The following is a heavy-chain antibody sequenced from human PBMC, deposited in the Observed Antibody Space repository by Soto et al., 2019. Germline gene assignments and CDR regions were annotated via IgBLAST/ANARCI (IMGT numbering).Heavy chain of an antibody. D-gene: IGHD2-8*01. CDR1: GYTFTSYA. Sequence: QFQLVQSGAEVKKPGASVKVSCKASGYTFTSYAMHWVRQAPGQRLEWMGWINAGNGNTKYSQKFQGRVTITRDTSASTAYMELSSLRSEDTAVYYCARDSGYCTNGVCYGGMDVWGQGTTVTVSS. V-gene: IGHV1-3*01. CDR2: INAGNGNT. J-gene: IGHJ6*02. CDR3: ARDSGYCTNGVCYGGMDV.